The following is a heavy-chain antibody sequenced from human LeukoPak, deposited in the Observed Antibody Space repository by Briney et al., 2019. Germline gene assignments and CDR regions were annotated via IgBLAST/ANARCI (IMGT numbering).Heavy chain of an antibody. D-gene: IGHD1-26*01. V-gene: IGHV3-21*01. CDR2: VNGRSSHI. Sequence: PGGSLRLSCAASGFTFSDYSDFTMNWVRQAPGKGLEWVACVNGRSSHIFYADSVKGRFAISRDNAKKSLYLQMNSLRAEDTAVYYCARESRRQLPNYGMDVWGQGTTVTVSS. J-gene: IGHJ6*02. CDR1: GFTFSDYSDFT. CDR3: ARESRRQLPNYGMDV.